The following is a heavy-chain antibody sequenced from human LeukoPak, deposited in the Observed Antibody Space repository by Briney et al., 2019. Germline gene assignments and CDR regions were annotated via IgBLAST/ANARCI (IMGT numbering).Heavy chain of an antibody. Sequence: SETLSLTCAVYGGSFSGYYWSWIRQPPGKGLEWIGEINHSGSTNYNPSLKSRVTISVDTSKNQFSLKLSSVTAADTAVYYCASSRYCSSTSCYVKGYYYHYVDVWGKGTTVTVSS. CDR2: INHSGST. J-gene: IGHJ6*03. V-gene: IGHV4-34*01. CDR3: ASSRYCSSTSCYVKGYYYHYVDV. CDR1: GGSFSGYY. D-gene: IGHD2-2*01.